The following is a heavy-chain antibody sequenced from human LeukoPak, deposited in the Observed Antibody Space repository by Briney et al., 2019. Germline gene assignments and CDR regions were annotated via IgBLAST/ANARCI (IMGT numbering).Heavy chain of an antibody. CDR3: AQTTVAGTIQY. CDR1: GFTFSTFS. Sequence: PGGSLRLSCAASGFTFSTFSMAWVRQAPGKGLEWVSYISRTGTSIHYADSMRGRFTISRDNTKSSLYLQMNNLRVEDTALYFCAQTTVAGTIQYWGQGTLVIVSS. CDR2: ISRTGTSI. J-gene: IGHJ1*01. D-gene: IGHD1-14*01. V-gene: IGHV3-21*01.